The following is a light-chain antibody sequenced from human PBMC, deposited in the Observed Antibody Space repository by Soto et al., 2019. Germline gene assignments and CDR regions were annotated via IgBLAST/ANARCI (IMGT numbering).Light chain of an antibody. V-gene: IGLV2-14*01. J-gene: IGLJ1*01. CDR3: SSYTSSSPLYV. CDR1: SSDVGGYNY. Sequence: QSVLTQPASVSGSPGQSITISCTGTSSDVGGYNYVSWYQQHPGKAPKLMIYDVSNRPSGVSNRFSGSKSGNTPSLPISGLQAEDEADYYCSSYTSSSPLYVFGTGTKVTAL. CDR2: DVS.